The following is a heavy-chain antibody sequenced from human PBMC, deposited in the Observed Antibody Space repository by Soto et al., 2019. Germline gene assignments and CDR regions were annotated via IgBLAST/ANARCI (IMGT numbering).Heavy chain of an antibody. J-gene: IGHJ6*02. CDR2: IYSNGDT. CDR3: ARRGGSSSRYYYYAMDV. V-gene: IGHV4-31*03. Sequence: QVQLQESGPGLVKPSQTLSLTCSVSSDSMNSGGYYWSWIRQHPGKGLEWIGYIYSNGDTYYNPSLKSRVTISVDTSKNQCSLNLTSVTAADTAVYYCARRGGSSSRYYYYAMDVWGQGTTVTVSS. CDR1: SDSMNSGGYY. D-gene: IGHD6-6*01.